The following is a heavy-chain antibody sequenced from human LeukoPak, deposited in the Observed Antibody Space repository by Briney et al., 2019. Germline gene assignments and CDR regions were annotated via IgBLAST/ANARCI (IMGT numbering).Heavy chain of an antibody. CDR1: GFTLTTYA. CDR3: AKGGSSSGWYDVNWFDP. J-gene: IGHJ5*02. Sequence: PGGSLRLSCAVSGFTLTTYAMSWVRQAPGKGLEWVSAISGSGGSTYYADSVKGRFTISRDNSKNTLYLQMNSLRAEDTAVYYCAKGGSSSGWYDVNWFDPWGQGTLVTVSS. V-gene: IGHV3-23*01. D-gene: IGHD6-19*01. CDR2: ISGSGGST.